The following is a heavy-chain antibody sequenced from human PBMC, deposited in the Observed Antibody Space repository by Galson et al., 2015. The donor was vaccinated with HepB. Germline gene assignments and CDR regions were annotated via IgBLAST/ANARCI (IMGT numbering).Heavy chain of an antibody. CDR3: ARRIRNDYGNSWLDP. V-gene: IGHV4-59*01. CDR2: IYYTGST. CDR1: GGSISSYY. D-gene: IGHD4-17*01. Sequence: LSLTCTVSGGSISSYYWNWIRLPPGKGLEWIGYIYYTGSTNYNPSLKSRVTISVDTSKNQFSLKLSSVTAADTAVYYCARRIRNDYGNSWLDPWGQGTLVTVSS. J-gene: IGHJ5*02.